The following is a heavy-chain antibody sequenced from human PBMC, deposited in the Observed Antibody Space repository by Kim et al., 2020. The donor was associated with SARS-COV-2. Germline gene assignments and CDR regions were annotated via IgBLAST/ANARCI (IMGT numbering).Heavy chain of an antibody. J-gene: IGHJ5*02. CDR3: ARGASGIAAAGIYNWFDP. D-gene: IGHD6-13*01. V-gene: IGHV3-11*06. Sequence: KGRFTIARDNAKNSLYLQMNSLRAEDTAVYYCARGASGIAAAGIYNWFDPWGQGTLVTVSS.